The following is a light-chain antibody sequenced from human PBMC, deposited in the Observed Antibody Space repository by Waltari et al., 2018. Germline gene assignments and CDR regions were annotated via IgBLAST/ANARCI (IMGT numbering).Light chain of an antibody. V-gene: IGLV1-47*01. CDR3: ATWDDRLSGPGV. Sequence: QSVLTQPPSASGTPGQRATISCSGSSSNIGSNYGHWYQQLPGTAPKLLIYRNNQRPSGVPDRFSGSKAGTSASLAVSGLRSEDEADYYFATWDDRLSGPGVFGGGTKLTVL. CDR2: RNN. J-gene: IGLJ3*02. CDR1: SSNIGSNY.